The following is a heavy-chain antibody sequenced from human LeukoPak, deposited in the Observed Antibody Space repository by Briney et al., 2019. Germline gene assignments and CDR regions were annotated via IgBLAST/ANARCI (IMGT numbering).Heavy chain of an antibody. CDR3: AKIPYGGYLLDYYYYMDV. V-gene: IGHV3-30*02. Sequence: GGSLRLSCAASGFPFRSYAMHWVRQAPGKGLEWVAFIRYDGSYKYYGDSVKGRFTISRDNSKNTLYLQMNSLRAEDTAVYYCAKIPYGGYLLDYYYYMDVWGKGTTVTISS. D-gene: IGHD4-17*01. J-gene: IGHJ6*03. CDR1: GFPFRSYA. CDR2: IRYDGSYK.